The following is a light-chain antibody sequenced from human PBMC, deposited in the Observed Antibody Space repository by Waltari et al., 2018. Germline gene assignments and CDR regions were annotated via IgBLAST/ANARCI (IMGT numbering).Light chain of an antibody. CDR3: GTWDTNLSAML. J-gene: IGLJ2*01. Sequence: QSVLTQPPSLSAAPGQKVTISCSGGNSNVGNNYVSWYQQFPGTAPKLLIYDDNKRPSGISDRFAGSKSGTSATLGITGLQTGDEADYYGGTWDTNLSAMLFGGGTKLTVL. CDR2: DDN. V-gene: IGLV1-51*01. CDR1: NSNVGNNY.